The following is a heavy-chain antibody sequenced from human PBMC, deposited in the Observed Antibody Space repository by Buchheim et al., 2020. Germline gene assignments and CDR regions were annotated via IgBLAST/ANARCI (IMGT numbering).Heavy chain of an antibody. V-gene: IGHV3-33*01. CDR3: ARDRMTMVLGVITYYCDY. D-gene: IGHD3-10*01. Sequence: QVQLVESGGGVVQPGRSLRLSCAASGFTFSSYGMHWVRQAPGKGLEWVAVIWYDGSNKYYVDSVKGRFTISRDNSKNTLYLQMNILRAEDTAGYYYARDRMTMVLGVITYYCDYWGQGTL. J-gene: IGHJ4*02. CDR1: GFTFSSYG. CDR2: IWYDGSNK.